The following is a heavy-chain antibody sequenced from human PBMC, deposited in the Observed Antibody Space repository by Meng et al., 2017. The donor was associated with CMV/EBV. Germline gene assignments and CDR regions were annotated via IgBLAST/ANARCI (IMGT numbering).Heavy chain of an antibody. CDR1: GFTFSSYS. CDR3: ARDLDIVVVPAAYAEGDYGMDV. CDR2: ITTSSSTI. V-gene: IGHV3-48*04. D-gene: IGHD2-2*03. Sequence: GESLKISCAASGFTFSSYSMTWVRQASGKGLEWVSYITTSSSTIYYADSVKGRFTISRDNAKNSLYLQMNSLRAEDTAVYYCARDLDIVVVPAAYAEGDYGMDVWGQGTTVTVSS. J-gene: IGHJ6*02.